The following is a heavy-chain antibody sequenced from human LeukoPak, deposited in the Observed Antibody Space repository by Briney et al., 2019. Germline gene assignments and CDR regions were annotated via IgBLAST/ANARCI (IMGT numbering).Heavy chain of an antibody. CDR1: GFTFSSYS. D-gene: IGHD1-26*01. Sequence: GGSLRLSCAASGFTFSSYSMNWVRQAPGKGLEWVSSISSSSSYIYYADSVKGRFTISRDNAKNSLYLQMNSLRAEDTAVYYCARDPRGLPPSSYWYFDLWGRGTLVTVSS. V-gene: IGHV3-21*01. J-gene: IGHJ2*01. CDR2: ISSSSSYI. CDR3: ARDPRGLPPSSYWYFDL.